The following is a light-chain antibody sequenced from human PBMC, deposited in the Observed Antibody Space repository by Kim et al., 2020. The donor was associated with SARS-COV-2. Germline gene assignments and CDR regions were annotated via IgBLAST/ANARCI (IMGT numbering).Light chain of an antibody. J-gene: IGLJ1*01. Sequence: QSALTQPASVSGSPGQSITISCTETSSDVGGYNYVSWYQQHPGKAPKLMIYDVSKRPSGVSNRFSGSKSGNTASLTISGPQAEDEADYYCSSYTGSSTYVFGTGTKVTVL. CDR3: SSYTGSSTYV. CDR1: SSDVGGYNY. V-gene: IGLV2-14*01. CDR2: DVS.